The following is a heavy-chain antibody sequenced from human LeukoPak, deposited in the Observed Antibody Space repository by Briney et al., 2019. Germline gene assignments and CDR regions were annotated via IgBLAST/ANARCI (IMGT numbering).Heavy chain of an antibody. CDR1: GGAFSSFA. CDR3: ARFDEPRITMIVGDY. Sequence: GASVKVSCKASGGAFSSFAISWVRQAPGQGLEWMGGIIPIFGTANYAQKFQGRVTITADESTSTAYMELSSLRSEDTAVYYCARFDEPRITMIVGDYWGQGTLVTVSS. J-gene: IGHJ4*02. CDR2: IIPIFGTA. D-gene: IGHD3-22*01. V-gene: IGHV1-69*13.